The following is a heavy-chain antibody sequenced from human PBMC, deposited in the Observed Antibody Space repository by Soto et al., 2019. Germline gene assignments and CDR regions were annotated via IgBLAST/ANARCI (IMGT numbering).Heavy chain of an antibody. CDR2: ISDSGGST. V-gene: IGHV3-23*01. J-gene: IGHJ4*02. D-gene: IGHD3-22*01. CDR3: AKEPHSSGYSAYFDS. Sequence: PGGSLRLSCAASGFTFGGHWMNWVRQATGKGLEWVSAISDSGGSTYYADSVKGRFTISRDNSRNTLYLQMNSLRAEDTALYYCAKEPHSSGYSAYFDSWGQGTLVTVSS. CDR1: GFTFGGHW.